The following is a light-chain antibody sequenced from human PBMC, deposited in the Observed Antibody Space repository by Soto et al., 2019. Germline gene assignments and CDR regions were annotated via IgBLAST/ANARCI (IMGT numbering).Light chain of an antibody. J-gene: IGKJ4*01. CDR2: DIF. V-gene: IGKV3D-15*01. CDR3: QQYNSWPLT. Sequence: EIVLTQSPGTLSLSPGERATLFCRASQSVTSTYLAWYQQKPGQAPRLLIYDIFTRATGVPTRISGSGSGTEFTLTISSLQSEDFAAYYCQQYNSWPLTFGGGTKVDIK. CDR1: QSVTSTY.